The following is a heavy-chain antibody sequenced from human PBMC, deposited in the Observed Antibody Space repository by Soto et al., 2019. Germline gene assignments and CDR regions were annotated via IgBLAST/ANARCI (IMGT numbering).Heavy chain of an antibody. V-gene: IGHV4-59*01. Sequence: PSETLSLTCTVSGGSISSYYWSWIRQPPGKGLEWIGNIYYSGSTNYNPSRKSRVTISVDTSKNQFSLKLSSVTAADTAVYYCARVGGYYGDYPNFDYWGQGTLVTV. D-gene: IGHD4-17*01. CDR1: GGSISSYY. CDR2: IYYSGST. CDR3: ARVGGYYGDYPNFDY. J-gene: IGHJ4*02.